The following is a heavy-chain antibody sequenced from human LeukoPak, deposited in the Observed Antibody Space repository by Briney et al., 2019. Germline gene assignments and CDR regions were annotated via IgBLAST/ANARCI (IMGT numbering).Heavy chain of an antibody. CDR2: IYPGDSDT. CDR3: ARLTAAENNWFDP. CDR1: GYSFSTYW. D-gene: IGHD6-13*01. V-gene: IGHV5-51*01. Sequence: GESLKISCQGSGYSFSTYWITWVRQMPGKGLEWMGIIYPGDSDTRYSPSFQGQVTISADKSISTAYLQWSSLKASDTAMYYCARLTAAENNWFDPWGQGTLVTVSS. J-gene: IGHJ5*02.